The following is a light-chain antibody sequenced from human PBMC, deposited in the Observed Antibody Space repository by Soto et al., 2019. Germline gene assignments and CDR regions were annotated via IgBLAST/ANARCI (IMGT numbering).Light chain of an antibody. Sequence: DVVMTQSPLSLPVTLGQPASISCRSSQSLVYSDGNTYLNWFHQRPGQTPRRLIYKVSNRVSGVLACFSGNKSRVDFNEKISWVEAEEVGVYCWMQGTDWPRVTFGEVTKVEIK. CDR3: MQGTDWPRVT. CDR1: QSLVYSDGNTY. V-gene: IGKV2-30*01. CDR2: KVS. J-gene: IGKJ4*01.